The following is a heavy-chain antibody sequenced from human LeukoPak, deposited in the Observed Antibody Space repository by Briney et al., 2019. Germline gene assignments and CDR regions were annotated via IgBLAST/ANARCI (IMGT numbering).Heavy chain of an antibody. D-gene: IGHD5-24*01. Sequence: ASVKVSCKVSGHTLTELSLRWVRQAPGKGLEWMGGFDPGDGKIIYAQKFQGRVTMTEDTSTETAYMEFNSLRSEDTAVYYCAAGEWEQLLDYWGQGTLVTVSS. CDR2: FDPGDGKI. V-gene: IGHV1-24*01. CDR1: GHTLTELS. CDR3: AAGEWEQLLDY. J-gene: IGHJ4*02.